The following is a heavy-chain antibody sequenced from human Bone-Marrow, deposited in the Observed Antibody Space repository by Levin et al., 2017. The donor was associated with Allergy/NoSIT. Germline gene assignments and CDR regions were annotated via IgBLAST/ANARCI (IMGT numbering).Heavy chain of an antibody. D-gene: IGHD2-21*02. CDR1: GFTLRSFA. Sequence: LSCEASGFTLRSFAMHWVRQAPGTFLPVFSFLSSSFLPPPSSSSFPGRFVISRDNSKNTVSLQMNSLRPDDTGRYYCAQRRPYGDSETTNYIYHLDVWGQGTTVIVSS. CDR3: AQRRPYGDSETTNYIYHLDV. V-gene: IGHV3-30*18. J-gene: IGHJ6*03. CDR2: LSSSFLPP.